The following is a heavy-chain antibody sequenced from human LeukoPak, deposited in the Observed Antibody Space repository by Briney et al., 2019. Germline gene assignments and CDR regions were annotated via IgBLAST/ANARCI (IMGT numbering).Heavy chain of an antibody. Sequence: SVKVSCKASGGTFSSYAISWVRQAPGQGLEWMGGIIPIFGTANYAQKFQGRVTITADKSTSTAYMELSSPRSEDTAVYYCATGSGSYSFDYWGQGTLVTVSS. V-gene: IGHV1-69*06. CDR3: ATGSGSYSFDY. D-gene: IGHD3-10*01. J-gene: IGHJ4*02. CDR1: GGTFSSYA. CDR2: IIPIFGTA.